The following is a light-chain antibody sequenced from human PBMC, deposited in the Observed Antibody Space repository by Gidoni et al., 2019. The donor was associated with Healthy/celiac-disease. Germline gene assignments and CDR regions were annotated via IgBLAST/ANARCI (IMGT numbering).Light chain of an antibody. CDR1: QSVSSSY. Sequence: EIVLTQSPGTLSLPPGARATHSCRASQSVSSSYLAWYQQKPGQAPRLLIYGASSRATGIPDRFSGSGSGTDFTLTISRLEPEDFAVYYCQQYGSSPLYTFGQGTKLEIK. J-gene: IGKJ2*01. CDR2: GAS. CDR3: QQYGSSPLYT. V-gene: IGKV3-20*01.